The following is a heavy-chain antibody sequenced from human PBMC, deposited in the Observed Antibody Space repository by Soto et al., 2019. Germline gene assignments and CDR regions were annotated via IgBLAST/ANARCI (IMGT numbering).Heavy chain of an antibody. V-gene: IGHV4-39*01. Sequence: SDPLSLPCSVSGGSISSSNYYWGCIRQSPGKGLEWIGSIYYSGSTYHNPSLKSRVTISVDTSKNQFSLRRSSVTAADTAVYYCARSGPIVATTGPEGAFEIWGQGTLVTVSS. J-gene: IGHJ3*02. CDR3: ARSGPIVATTGPEGAFEI. D-gene: IGHD5-12*01. CDR1: GGSISSSNYY. CDR2: IYYSGST.